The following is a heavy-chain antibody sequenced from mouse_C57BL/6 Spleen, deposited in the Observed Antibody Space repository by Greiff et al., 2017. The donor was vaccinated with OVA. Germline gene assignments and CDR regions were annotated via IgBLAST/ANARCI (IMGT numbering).Heavy chain of an antibody. CDR1: GFTFSDYY. J-gene: IGHJ2*01. D-gene: IGHD3-1*01. Sequence: DVHLVESEGGLVQPGSSMKLSCTASGFTFSDYYMAWVRQVPERGLEWVANINYDGSSTYYLDSLKSRFIISRDNAKNILYLQMSSLKSEDTATYYCARVAFWAFDYWGQGTTLTVSS. CDR2: INYDGSST. CDR3: ARVAFWAFDY. V-gene: IGHV5-16*01.